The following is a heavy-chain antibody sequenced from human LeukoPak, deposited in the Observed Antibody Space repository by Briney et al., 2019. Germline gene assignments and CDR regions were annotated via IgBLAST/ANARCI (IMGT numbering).Heavy chain of an antibody. D-gene: IGHD5-18*01. J-gene: IGHJ6*03. CDR3: ARVASSAMVTVYKYYMDV. Sequence: PSETLSLTCTASGGSSSSHYWSWIRQHSGKGLEWIGFIDYSGGTYHNSSLQGRVTISLDTSKNQFSLKLSSMTAADTAVYYCARVASSAMVTVYKYYMDVWGKGTTVTVSS. V-gene: IGHV4-59*06. CDR2: IDYSGGT. CDR1: GGSSSSHY.